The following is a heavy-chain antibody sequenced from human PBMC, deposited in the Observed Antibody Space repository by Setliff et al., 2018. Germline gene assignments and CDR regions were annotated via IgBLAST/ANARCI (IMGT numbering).Heavy chain of an antibody. J-gene: IGHJ4*02. CDR2: IYYSGSTS. V-gene: IGHV4-31*03. CDR3: ARGRGGHSGH. D-gene: IGHD6-19*01. CDR1: GGSISSGCYY. Sequence: PSETLSLTCPVSGGSISSGCYYWRWIRQHPGKGLEWIGYIYYSGSTSYYNPSLKSRVTISVDASKDQFSLKLSSVTAADTAVYYCARGRGGHSGHWGQGTLVTAAS.